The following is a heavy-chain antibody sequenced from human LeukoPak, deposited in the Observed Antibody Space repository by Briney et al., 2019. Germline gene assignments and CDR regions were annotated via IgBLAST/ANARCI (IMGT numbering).Heavy chain of an antibody. CDR2: IYPGDSDT. Sequence: GESLQISCQGSGSTFTSYWIGWVRQLPGKGLEWMGIIYPGDSDTRYSPSFQGQVTISADKSISTAYLQWSSLKASDTAMYYCARLTSDTAYYMDVWGKGTTVTVSS. J-gene: IGHJ6*03. V-gene: IGHV5-51*01. D-gene: IGHD4-17*01. CDR1: GSTFTSYW. CDR3: ARLTSDTAYYMDV.